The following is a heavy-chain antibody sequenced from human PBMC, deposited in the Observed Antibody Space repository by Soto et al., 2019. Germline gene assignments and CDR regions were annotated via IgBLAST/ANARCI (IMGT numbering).Heavy chain of an antibody. CDR2: ISGGSGDNT. D-gene: IGHD3-16*01. CDR3: AKNHRSWATRAAFDY. V-gene: IGHV3-23*01. Sequence: GGSLRLSCAASGFTFSNYAMNWVRQPPGKGLEWVAGISGGSGDNTLYADSVKGRLTISRDNSKNTLHLQMTSLRTEDTAVYYSAKNHRSWATRAAFDYWGQGTLVTVSS. J-gene: IGHJ4*02. CDR1: GFTFSNYA.